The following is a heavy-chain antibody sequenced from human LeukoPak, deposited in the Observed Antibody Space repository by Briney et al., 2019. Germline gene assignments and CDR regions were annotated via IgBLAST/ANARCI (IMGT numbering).Heavy chain of an antibody. Sequence: SQTLSLTCAISGDSVSSSSAAWNWIRQSPSRGLEWLGRTYYRSKWYNDYAVSVKSRITINPDTSKNQFSLQLNSVTPEDTAVYYCARDQGYLNYDSSGYYYVPDAFDIWGQGTMVTVSS. CDR2: TYYRSKWYN. D-gene: IGHD3-22*01. CDR1: GDSVSSSSAA. CDR3: ARDQGYLNYDSSGYYYVPDAFDI. J-gene: IGHJ3*02. V-gene: IGHV6-1*01.